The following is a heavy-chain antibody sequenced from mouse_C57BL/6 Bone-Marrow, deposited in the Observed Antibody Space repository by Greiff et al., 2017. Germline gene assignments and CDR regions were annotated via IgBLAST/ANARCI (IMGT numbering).Heavy chain of an antibody. CDR3: ASSLYYEYEDYYAMDY. CDR1: GYSITSGYY. J-gene: IGHJ4*01. CDR2: ISYDGSN. V-gene: IGHV3-6*01. Sequence: EVKLLESGPGLVKPSQSLSLTCSVTGYSITSGYYWNWIRQFPGNKLEWMGYISYDGSNNYNPSLKNRISITRDTSKNQFFLKLNSVTTEDTATYYCASSLYYEYEDYYAMDYWGQGTSVTVSS. D-gene: IGHD2-4*01.